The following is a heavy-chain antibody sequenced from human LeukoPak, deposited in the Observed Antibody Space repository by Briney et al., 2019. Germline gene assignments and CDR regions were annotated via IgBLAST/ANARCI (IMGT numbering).Heavy chain of an antibody. J-gene: IGHJ3*02. V-gene: IGHV4-59*11. CDR1: GYSITNGLY. D-gene: IGHD5-18*01. CDR3: ARCGGYSYGYANDAFDI. CDR2: IYYSGST. Sequence: SETLSLTCSVFGYSITNGLYWDWVRQPPGKGLEWIGYIYYSGSTNYNPSLKSQVTISVDTSKNQFSLKLSSVTAADTAVYYCARCGGYSYGYANDAFDIWGQGTMVTVSS.